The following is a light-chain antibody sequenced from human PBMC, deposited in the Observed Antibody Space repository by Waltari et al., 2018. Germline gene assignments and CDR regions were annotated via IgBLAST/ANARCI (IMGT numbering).Light chain of an antibody. Sequence: STRATQSGSTSLACYHQKPGQAPRLLIYGAATRATGIPARCSGSGSGTEVTLTISSLQSEDFADYYCQQYNDWPPKYTFGQGTKLGIK. CDR1: QSGSTS. J-gene: IGKJ2*01. CDR3: QQYNDWPPKYT. CDR2: GAA. V-gene: IGKV3-15*01.